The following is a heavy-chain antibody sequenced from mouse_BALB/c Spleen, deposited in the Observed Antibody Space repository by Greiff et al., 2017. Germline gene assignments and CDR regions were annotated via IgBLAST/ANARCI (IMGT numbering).Heavy chain of an antibody. V-gene: IGHV1-77*01. CDR3: ARGDYDGGAMDY. D-gene: IGHD2-4*01. CDR1: GYTFTDYV. CDR2: IYPGSGST. Sequence: QVQLQQSGPELVKPGASVKMSCKASGYTFTDYVISWVKQRTGQGLEWIGEIYPGSGSTYYNEKFKGKATLTADKSSNTAYMQLSSLTSEDSAVYFCARGDYDGGAMDYWGQGTSVTVSS. J-gene: IGHJ4*01.